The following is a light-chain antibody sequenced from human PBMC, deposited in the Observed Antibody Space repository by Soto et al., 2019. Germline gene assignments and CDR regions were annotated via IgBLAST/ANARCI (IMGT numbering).Light chain of an antibody. CDR3: QQYDSSPWT. Sequence: EIVLTQSPGTLSLSPGERATLSCRASQSVSSNYLAWYQQKPGQAPRLLIYGASSRATGIPDRFSGSGSGTDFTLTISRLEPEDGAVYYCQQYDSSPWTFGQGTKVEIK. V-gene: IGKV3-20*01. J-gene: IGKJ1*01. CDR2: GAS. CDR1: QSVSSNY.